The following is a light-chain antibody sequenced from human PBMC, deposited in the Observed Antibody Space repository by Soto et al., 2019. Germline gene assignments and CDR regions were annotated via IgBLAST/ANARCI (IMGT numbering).Light chain of an antibody. CDR1: QCIRND. CDR2: AAS. V-gene: IGKV1-6*01. Sequence: QMTQSPSSLSASVGDRVTITCRASQCIRNDLGWYQQKPGKAPNLLIYAASSLQSGVPSRFSGSGSGTDFTLTITSLQPEDSATYYCLQDHKSPLTFGQGTKVDIK. CDR3: LQDHKSPLT. J-gene: IGKJ1*01.